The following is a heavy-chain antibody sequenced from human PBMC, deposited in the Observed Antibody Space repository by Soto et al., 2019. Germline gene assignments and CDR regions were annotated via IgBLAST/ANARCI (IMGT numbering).Heavy chain of an antibody. CDR1: GYTFTTYG. J-gene: IGHJ4*02. CDR2: ISAYNGNT. CDR3: AKFYASGSYPYDF. V-gene: IGHV1-18*01. D-gene: IGHD3-10*01. Sequence: ASVKVSCKASGYTFTTYGISWVRQAPGQGLEWMGWISAYNGNTNYAQNLQGRVTMTTDTSTSTAYMELRSLRSDDTAVYYCAKFYASGSYPYDFWGQGTLVTVSS.